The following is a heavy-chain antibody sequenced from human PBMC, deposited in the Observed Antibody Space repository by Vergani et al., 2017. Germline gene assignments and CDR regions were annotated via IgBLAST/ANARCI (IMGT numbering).Heavy chain of an antibody. Sequence: QVQLVESGGGVVQPGRSLRLSCAASGFTFSSYGMHWVRQAPGKGLEWVAVISYDGSNKYYADSVKGRFTISRDNSKNTLYLQMNSLRAEDTAVYYCAKNRYWQQLADGMDVWGQGTTVTVSS. V-gene: IGHV3-30*18. D-gene: IGHD6-13*01. CDR1: GFTFSSYG. J-gene: IGHJ6*02. CDR3: AKNRYWQQLADGMDV. CDR2: ISYDGSNK.